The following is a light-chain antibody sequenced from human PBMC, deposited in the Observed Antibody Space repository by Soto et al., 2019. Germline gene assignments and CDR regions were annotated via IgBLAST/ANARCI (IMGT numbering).Light chain of an antibody. CDR1: QSISSW. V-gene: IGKV1-5*01. CDR3: QQYNSYRT. CDR2: DAS. Sequence: LSASVGDRVTITCRASQSISSWLAWYQQKPGKAPKLLIYDASSLESGVPSRFSGSGSGTEFTLTISSLQPDDFATYYCQQYNSYRTFGQGTKVDIK. J-gene: IGKJ1*01.